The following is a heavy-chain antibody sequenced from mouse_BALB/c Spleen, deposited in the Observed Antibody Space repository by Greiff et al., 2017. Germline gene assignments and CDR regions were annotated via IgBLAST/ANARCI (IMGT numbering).Heavy chain of an antibody. J-gene: IGHJ2*01. D-gene: IGHD1-1*01. V-gene: IGHV3-2*02. CDR1: GYSITSDYA. Sequence: EVKLQESGPGLVKPSQSLSLTCTVTGYSITSDYAWNWIRQFPGNKLEWMGYISYSGSTSYNPSLKSRISITRDTSKNQFFLQLNSVTTEDTATYYCARLLFSYFDYWGQGTTLTVSS. CDR2: ISYSGST. CDR3: ARLLFSYFDY.